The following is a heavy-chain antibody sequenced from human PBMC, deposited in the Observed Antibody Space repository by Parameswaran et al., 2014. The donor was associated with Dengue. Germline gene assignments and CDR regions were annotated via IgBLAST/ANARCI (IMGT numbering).Heavy chain of an antibody. CDR3: ARVGQQRPGDY. Sequence: ISSARLVRQAPGQGLEWMGWISAYNGNTNYAQRLQGRVTMTTDTSTSTAYMELRSLRSDDTAVYYCARVGQQRPGDYWGQGTLVTVSS. D-gene: IGHD6-13*01. CDR1: ISS. CDR2: ISAYNGNT. V-gene: IGHV1-18*01. J-gene: IGHJ4*02.